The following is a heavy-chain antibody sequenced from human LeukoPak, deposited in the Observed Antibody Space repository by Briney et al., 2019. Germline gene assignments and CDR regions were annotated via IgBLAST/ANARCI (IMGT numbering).Heavy chain of an antibody. CDR3: TSEDQAGFDH. Sequence: PGGSPSLSCAASGFTSSNACMSWVRQDPGKGLEWVGRIKSKTDGGTTDYAPPVKGRFTVSRDDSKNTLYLQMNSLKTEDTAVYYCTSEDQAGFDHWGQGTQVTGSS. D-gene: IGHD2-2*01. CDR2: IKSKTDGGTT. V-gene: IGHV3-15*01. CDR1: GFTSSNAC. J-gene: IGHJ4*02.